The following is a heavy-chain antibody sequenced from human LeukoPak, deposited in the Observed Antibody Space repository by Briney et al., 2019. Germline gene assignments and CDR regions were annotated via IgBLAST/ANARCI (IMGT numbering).Heavy chain of an antibody. V-gene: IGHV1-69*05. D-gene: IGHD3-22*01. CDR2: IIPIFGTA. CDR3: AREDYYDSSGYSPYKWFDP. Sequence: ASVKVSCKASGGTFSSYAISWVRQAPGQGLEWMGRIIPIFGTANYAQKFQGRVTITTDESTSTAYMELSSLRSEDTAVYYCAREDYYDSSGYSPYKWFDPWGQGTLVTVSS. CDR1: GGTFSSYA. J-gene: IGHJ5*02.